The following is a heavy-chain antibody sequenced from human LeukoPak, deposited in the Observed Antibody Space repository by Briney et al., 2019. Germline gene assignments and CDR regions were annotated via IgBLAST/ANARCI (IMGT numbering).Heavy chain of an antibody. J-gene: IGHJ4*02. Sequence: PSETLSLTCTVSVGSISSYYWSWIRQPPGKGLEWIGYIYYSGSTNYNPSLKSRVTISVDTSKNQFSLKLSSVTAADTAVYYCARETAGYEIDYWGQGTLVTVSS. CDR2: IYYSGST. D-gene: IGHD5-18*01. V-gene: IGHV4-59*01. CDR3: ARETAGYEIDY. CDR1: VGSISSYY.